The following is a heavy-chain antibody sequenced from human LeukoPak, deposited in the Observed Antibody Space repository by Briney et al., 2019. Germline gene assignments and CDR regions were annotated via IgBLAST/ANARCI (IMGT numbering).Heavy chain of an antibody. CDR2: ISGSGGST. CDR3: AKSPYGSGNNWFDP. CDR1: GFTFSSYA. J-gene: IGHJ5*02. V-gene: IGHV3-23*01. Sequence: PGGSLRLSCAASGFTFSSYAMSWVRQAPGKGLEWVSAISGSGGSTYYAGSVKGRFTISRDNSKNTLYLQMNSLRAEDTAVYYCAKSPYGSGNNWFDPWGQGTLVTVSS. D-gene: IGHD3-10*01.